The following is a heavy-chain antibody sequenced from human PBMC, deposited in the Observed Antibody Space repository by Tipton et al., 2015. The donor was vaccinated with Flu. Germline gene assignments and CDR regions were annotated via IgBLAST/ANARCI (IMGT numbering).Heavy chain of an antibody. Sequence: AVSGFTFSSYVMHWVRQAPGKGLEWVALISYDEAKKYYGDSVKGRFTISRDNSKDTVYLQMDSLRAEDTAVYYCGKVVLRYFDWLSLDDWGQGTLVTVSS. CDR1: GFTFSSYV. D-gene: IGHD3-9*01. J-gene: IGHJ4*02. V-gene: IGHV3-30*18. CDR3: GKVVLRYFDWLSLDD. CDR2: ISYDEAKK.